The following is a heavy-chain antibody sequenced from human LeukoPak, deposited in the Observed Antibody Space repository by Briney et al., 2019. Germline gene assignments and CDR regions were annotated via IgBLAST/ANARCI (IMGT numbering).Heavy chain of an antibody. CDR2: INPNIDGT. CDR1: GYTFTGYY. CDR3: ARGVGELSVDY. J-gene: IGHJ4*02. D-gene: IGHD3-10*01. V-gene: IGHV1-2*02. Sequence: ASVTVSCKASGYTFTGYYIHWVRQAPGQGPEWMGRINPNIDGTKYAQKFQGRVTMTRDTSISTVYMELSRLRSDDSAVYYCARGVGELSVDYWGQGTLVTVSS.